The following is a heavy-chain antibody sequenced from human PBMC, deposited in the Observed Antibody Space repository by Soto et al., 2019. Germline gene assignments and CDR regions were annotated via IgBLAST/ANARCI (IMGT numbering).Heavy chain of an antibody. Sequence: SETLSLTCTVSGGSISNYYWSWIRQPPGKGLEWIGYIYYSGSTNYNPSLKSRVTLSVDTSKNQFSLKLSSVTAADTAVYYCARLDRSMAYQVVFDLGFDPWGQGTLVTVSS. J-gene: IGHJ5*02. V-gene: IGHV4-59*08. CDR3: ARLDRSMAYQVVFDLGFDP. CDR1: GGSISNYY. D-gene: IGHD2-2*01. CDR2: IYYSGST.